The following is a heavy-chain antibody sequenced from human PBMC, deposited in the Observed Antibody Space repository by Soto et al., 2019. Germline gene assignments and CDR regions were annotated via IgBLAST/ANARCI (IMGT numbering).Heavy chain of an antibody. V-gene: IGHV4-4*02. CDR1: GGSISSSNW. Sequence: QVQLQESGPGLVKPSGTLSLTCAVSGGSISSSNWWSWVRQPPGKGLEWIGEISHSGSTNYNSALKSRVTISVDKSKNQFALRLSSVTAADTAVYYCARVTPPSWYFDLWGRGTLVTVSS. J-gene: IGHJ2*01. CDR3: ARVTPPSWYFDL. CDR2: ISHSGST.